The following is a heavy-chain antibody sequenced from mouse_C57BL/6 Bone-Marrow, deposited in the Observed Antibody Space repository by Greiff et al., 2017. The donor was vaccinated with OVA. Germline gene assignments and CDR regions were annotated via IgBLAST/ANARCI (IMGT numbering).Heavy chain of an antibody. CDR1: GYTFTDYN. CDR3: ARRVDYGNPFDY. V-gene: IGHV1-18*01. D-gene: IGHD2-1*01. Sequence: VQLKESGPELVKPGASVKIPCKASGYTFTDYNMDWVKQSHGKSLEWIGDINPNNGGTIYNQKFKGKATLTVDKSSSTAYMELRSLTSEDTAVYYCARRVDYGNPFDYWGQGTTLTVSS. CDR2: INPNNGGT. J-gene: IGHJ2*01.